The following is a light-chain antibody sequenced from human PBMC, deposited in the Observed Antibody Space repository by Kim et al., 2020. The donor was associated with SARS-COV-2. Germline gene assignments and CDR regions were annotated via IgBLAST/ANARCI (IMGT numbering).Light chain of an antibody. CDR1: QSINNNY. J-gene: IGKJ1*01. Sequence: EIVLTQSPGTLSLSPGERATLSCRASQSINNNYLAWYQHKPGQAPRLLIYGASSRATGIPDRFTGSGSGTDFTLTISRLEPEDSAAYYCQQYTNAPRTFVQGTKVDIK. CDR3: QQYTNAPRT. V-gene: IGKV3-20*01. CDR2: GAS.